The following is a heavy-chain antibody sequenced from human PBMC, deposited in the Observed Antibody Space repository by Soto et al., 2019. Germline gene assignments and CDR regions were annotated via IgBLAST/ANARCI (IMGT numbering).Heavy chain of an antibody. D-gene: IGHD6-19*01. Sequence: GASVKVSCKASGYTFTGYYMHWVRQAPGQGLEWMGWINPNSGGTNYAQKFQGWVTMTRDTSIGTAYMELSRLRSDDTAEYYCAREPDMSVAGTDAFDIWGQGTMVTVSS. V-gene: IGHV1-2*04. CDR2: INPNSGGT. J-gene: IGHJ3*02. CDR1: GYTFTGYY. CDR3: AREPDMSVAGTDAFDI.